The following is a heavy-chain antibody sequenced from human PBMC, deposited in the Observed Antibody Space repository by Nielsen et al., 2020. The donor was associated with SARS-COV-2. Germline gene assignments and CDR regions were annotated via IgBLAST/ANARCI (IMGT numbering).Heavy chain of an antibody. Sequence: GGSLRLSCAASGFTFSSYGMHWVRQAPGKGLEWVAVIWYDGSNKYYADSVKGRFTISRDNSKNTLYLQMNSLGAEDTAVYYCARDYGWFDPWGQGTLVTVSS. D-gene: IGHD3-10*01. CDR3: ARDYGWFDP. CDR1: GFTFSSYG. CDR2: IWYDGSNK. V-gene: IGHV3-33*01. J-gene: IGHJ5*02.